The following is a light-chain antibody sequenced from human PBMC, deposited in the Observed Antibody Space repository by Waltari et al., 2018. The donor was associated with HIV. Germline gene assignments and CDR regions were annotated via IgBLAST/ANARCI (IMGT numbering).Light chain of an antibody. CDR3: QQYYSSPRT. J-gene: IGKJ1*01. V-gene: IGKV4-1*01. CDR1: PNVLYSSNNKSY. Sequence: DIVMTPSPDSLAVSLGERATIKFKYSPNVLYSSNNKSYLAWYQQKPGQAPKLLIYWASTRESGVPARFSGSGSGTDFSLTISGLQAEDVAAYYCQQYYSSPRTFGQGTKVEIK. CDR2: WAS.